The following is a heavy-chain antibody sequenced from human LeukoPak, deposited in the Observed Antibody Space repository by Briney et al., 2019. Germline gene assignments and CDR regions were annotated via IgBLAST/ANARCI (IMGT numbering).Heavy chain of an antibody. CDR1: GFTFSSYW. CDR2: IKPDGSDK. Sequence: GGSLRLSCAASGFTFSSYWMPWVRQAPGKGLEWVANIKPDGSDKYYVDSVKGRFTISRDNPEKSLYLQMNSLRAEDTAVYYCARHKSDWFSTGAPMDVWGQGTTVTVSS. D-gene: IGHD3-9*01. V-gene: IGHV3-7*04. CDR3: ARHKSDWFSTGAPMDV. J-gene: IGHJ6*02.